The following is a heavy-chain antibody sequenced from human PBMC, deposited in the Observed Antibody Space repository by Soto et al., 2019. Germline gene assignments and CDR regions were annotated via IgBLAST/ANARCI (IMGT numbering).Heavy chain of an antibody. Sequence: GASVKVSCRASGYTFSSYAMHWVRHAPGQRPEWMGWINSGNGNTKYSEDFQGRATITRDTSATTAYMELNSLRAEDTAVYYCARAYPAAIEFLDYWGQGTLVTVSS. CDR2: INSGNGNT. D-gene: IGHD2-2*02. CDR3: ARAYPAAIEFLDY. CDR1: GYTFSSYA. V-gene: IGHV1-3*03. J-gene: IGHJ4*02.